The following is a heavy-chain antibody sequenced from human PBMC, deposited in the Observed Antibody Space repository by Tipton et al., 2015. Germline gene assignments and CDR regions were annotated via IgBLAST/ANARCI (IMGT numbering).Heavy chain of an antibody. V-gene: IGHV3-7*03. J-gene: IGHJ4*02. Sequence: QLVQSGGGLVQPGGSLRLSCAASGLTFSSFWMSWVRQAPGKGLEWVAHINPDGSGTYYVDSVKGRFTISRDNAKNSLYLQMNSLRFDDTAVYYCAKGWGNWNADYWGQGTLVTVSS. CDR3: AKGWGNWNADY. CDR2: INPDGSGT. CDR1: GLTFSSFW. D-gene: IGHD1-1*01.